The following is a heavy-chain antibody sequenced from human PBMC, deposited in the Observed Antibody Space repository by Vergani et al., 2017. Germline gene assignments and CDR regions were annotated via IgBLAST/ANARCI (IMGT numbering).Heavy chain of an antibody. CDR3: ARVRTTYYYGMDV. CDR2: IYYSGST. D-gene: IGHD4-11*01. J-gene: IGHJ6*02. CDR1: GGSISSYY. V-gene: IGHV4-59*01. Sequence: QVQLQESGPGLVKPSETLSLTCTVSGGSISSYYWSWTRQPPGKGLEWIGYIYYSGSTNYNPSLKSRVTISVDTSKNQFSLKLSSVTAADTAVYYCARVRTTYYYGMDVWGQGTTVTVSS.